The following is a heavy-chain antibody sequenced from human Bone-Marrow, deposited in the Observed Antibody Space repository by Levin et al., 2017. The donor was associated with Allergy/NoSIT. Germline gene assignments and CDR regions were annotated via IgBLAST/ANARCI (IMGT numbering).Heavy chain of an antibody. V-gene: IGHV3-73*01. CDR1: GFTFSDSI. CDR3: TRGWKDCSTTRC. D-gene: IGHD2-2*01. CDR2: IRDKANSYAT. Sequence: GESLKISCAASGFTFSDSIIHWVRQASGKGLEWVGRIRDKANSYATAYSVSVKGRFTISRDDSKNTAYLQMNSLKTDDTAVYYCTRGWKDCSTTRCWGQGTLVTVSS. J-gene: IGHJ4*02.